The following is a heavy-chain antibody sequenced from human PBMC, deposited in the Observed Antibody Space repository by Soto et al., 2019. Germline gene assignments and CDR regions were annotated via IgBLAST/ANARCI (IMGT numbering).Heavy chain of an antibody. V-gene: IGHV1-69*06. D-gene: IGHD5-12*01. J-gene: IGHJ4*02. CDR2: IIPIFGTA. CDR1: GCTFSSYA. Sequence: GASVKVSCKASGCTFSSYAISWVRQAPGQGLEWMGGIIPIFGTANYAQKFQGRVTITADKSTSTAYMELSSLRSEDTAVYYCAGGYSGYVYKYLGEGTLVRVSS. CDR3: AGGYSGYVYKY.